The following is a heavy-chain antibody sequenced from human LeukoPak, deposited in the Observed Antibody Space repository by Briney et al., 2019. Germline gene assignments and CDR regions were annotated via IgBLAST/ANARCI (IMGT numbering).Heavy chain of an antibody. V-gene: IGHV4-39*01. CDR3: ARQSWNDLGAFDI. J-gene: IGHJ3*02. CDR1: GGSISSSSYY. D-gene: IGHD1-1*01. CDR2: IYYSGST. Sequence: SETLSLTCTVSGGSISSSSYYWGWIRQPPGKGLEWIGSIYYSGSTCYNPSLKSRVTISVDTSKNQFSLKLSSVTAADTAVYYCARQSWNDLGAFDIWGQGTMVTVSS.